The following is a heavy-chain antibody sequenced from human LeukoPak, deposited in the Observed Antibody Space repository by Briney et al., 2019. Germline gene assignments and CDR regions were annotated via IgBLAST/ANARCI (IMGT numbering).Heavy chain of an antibody. CDR1: GGTFSSYA. D-gene: IGHD4-17*01. J-gene: IGHJ4*02. CDR2: IIPILGIA. V-gene: IGHV1-69*04. CDR3: ARGQTTVTRFPFGY. Sequence: ASVKVSCKASGGTFSSYAISWVRQAPGQVLEWMGRIIPILGIANYAQKFQGRVTITADKSTSTAYMELSSLRSEDTAVYYCARGQTTVTRFPFGYWGQGTLVTVSS.